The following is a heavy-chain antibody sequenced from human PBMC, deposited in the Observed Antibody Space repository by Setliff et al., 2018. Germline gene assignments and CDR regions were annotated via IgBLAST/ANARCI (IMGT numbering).Heavy chain of an antibody. CDR3: AKVITVFGVVIMENWFDP. CDR1: GASINNHF. V-gene: IGHV4-59*11. D-gene: IGHD3-3*01. Sequence: SETLSLTCTVSGASINNHFWSWIRQPPGKGLEWIGYLSHSGSSNYNPSLKSRVTMLVDTSKNQFSLKLSSVTAADTAVYYCAKVITVFGVVIMENWFDPWGQGTTVTVSS. J-gene: IGHJ5*01. CDR2: LSHSGSS.